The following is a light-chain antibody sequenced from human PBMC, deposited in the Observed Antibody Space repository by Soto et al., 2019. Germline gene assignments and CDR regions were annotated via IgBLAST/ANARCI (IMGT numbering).Light chain of an antibody. CDR2: GAS. CDR3: QQYNNRPQT. Sequence: IVMTQSPATLSVSPGERATLSCRASQSINTNLAWFQQKPGRAPRLLIFGASTRATDIPARFSGSGSGTEFTLTISTLQSEDFAVYYCQQYNNRPQTFGQGTKVDIK. CDR1: QSINTN. V-gene: IGKV3-15*01. J-gene: IGKJ2*01.